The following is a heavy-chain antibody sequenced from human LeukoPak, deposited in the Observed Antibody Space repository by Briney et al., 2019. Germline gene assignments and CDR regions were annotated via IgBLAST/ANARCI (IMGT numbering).Heavy chain of an antibody. D-gene: IGHD5-12*01. CDR2: INPNSGGT. J-gene: IGHJ4*02. CDR3: ARDVGLGGYDLGANFDY. Sequence: ASVKVSCKTSGYTFTGYYMHWVRQAPGQGLEWMGWINPNSGGTNYPQKFQGRVTMTRDTSISTAYMELSRLRSDDTAVYYCARDVGLGGYDLGANFDYWGQGTLVTVSS. V-gene: IGHV1-2*02. CDR1: GYTFTGYY.